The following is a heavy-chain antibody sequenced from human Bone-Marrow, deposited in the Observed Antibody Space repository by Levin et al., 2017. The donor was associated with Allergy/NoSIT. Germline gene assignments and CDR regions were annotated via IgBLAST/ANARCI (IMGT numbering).Heavy chain of an antibody. CDR2: FSASGTKT. CDR1: GFTFTAYSYA. Sequence: GESLKISCAVSGFTFTAYSYAISWVRQAPGKGLEWVSAFSASGTKTYYADTVKGSFTISRDTSSNTLYLQMNSLRADDTAVYYCAMPIGSGSYVPHYYYGMDVWGQGTTVTVS. V-gene: IGHV3-23*01. D-gene: IGHD3-10*01. CDR3: AMPIGSGSYVPHYYYGMDV. J-gene: IGHJ6*02.